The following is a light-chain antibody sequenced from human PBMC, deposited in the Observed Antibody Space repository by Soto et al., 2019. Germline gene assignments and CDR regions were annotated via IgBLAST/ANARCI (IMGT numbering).Light chain of an antibody. V-gene: IGLV2-14*01. Sequence: QSALTQPACVSGSPGQSITISCTGTSSDVGGYNYVSWYQQHPGKAPKLMIYEVSNRPSGVSDRFSGSKSGNTASLTISGLQAEDEANYYCSSYRSGSTPWVFGGGTQLTVL. J-gene: IGLJ3*02. CDR1: SSDVGGYNY. CDR2: EVS. CDR3: SSYRSGSTPWV.